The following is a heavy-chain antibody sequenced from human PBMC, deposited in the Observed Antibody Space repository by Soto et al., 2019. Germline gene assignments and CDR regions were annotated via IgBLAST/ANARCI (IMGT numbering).Heavy chain of an antibody. V-gene: IGHV3-9*01. CDR1: GFTFDDYA. CDR3: ASSRGRGDFWSSYVAFDI. D-gene: IGHD3-3*01. Sequence: EVQLVESGGGLVQPGRSLRLSCAASGFTFDDYAMHWVRQAPGKGLEWVSGVSWNSGSEGYADSVKGRFTISRDNVNKSLHLQMNSLEPEDTAVYFCASSRGRGDFWSSYVAFDIWGQGTMVTVS. J-gene: IGHJ3*02. CDR2: VSWNSGSE.